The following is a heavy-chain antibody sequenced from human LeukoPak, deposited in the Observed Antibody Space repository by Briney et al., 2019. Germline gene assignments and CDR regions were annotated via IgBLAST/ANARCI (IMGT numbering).Heavy chain of an antibody. J-gene: IGHJ5*02. V-gene: IGHV3-23*01. CDR3: AKAHQPGGDYHAWFDP. D-gene: IGHD2-21*02. CDR2: ISGSGGST. CDR1: GFTFSSYA. Sequence: PGGSLRLSSAASGFTFSSYAMSWVRQAPGKGLEWVSAISGSGGSTYYADSVKGRFTISRDNSKNTLYLQMNSLRAEDTAVYYCAKAHQPGGDYHAWFDPWGQGTLVTVSS.